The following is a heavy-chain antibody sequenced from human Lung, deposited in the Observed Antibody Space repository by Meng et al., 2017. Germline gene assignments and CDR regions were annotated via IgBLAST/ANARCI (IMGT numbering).Heavy chain of an antibody. CDR3: ARGPTTMAHDFDY. CDR2: INHSGST. D-gene: IGHD4-11*01. V-gene: IGHV4-34*01. Sequence: QGQLQQWGAGRLKPSETLSLTCVVSGGSFSDYYWSWIRQHPGKGLEWIGEINHSGSTNYNPSLESRATISVDTSQNNLSLKLSSVTAADSAVYYCARGPTTMAHDFDYWGQGTLVTVSS. J-gene: IGHJ4*02. CDR1: GGSFSDYY.